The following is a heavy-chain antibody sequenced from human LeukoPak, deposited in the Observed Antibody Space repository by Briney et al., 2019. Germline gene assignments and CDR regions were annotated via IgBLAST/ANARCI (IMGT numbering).Heavy chain of an antibody. J-gene: IGHJ3*02. Sequence: ASVKVSCKASGYTFTRYYMHWVRQAPGQGLEWMGWINPNSGGTNYVQKFQGRVTMTRDTSISTAYMELSRLRSDDTAVYYCARAVGDYDAFDIWGQGTMVTVSS. D-gene: IGHD4-17*01. V-gene: IGHV1-2*02. CDR3: ARAVGDYDAFDI. CDR2: INPNSGGT. CDR1: GYTFTRYY.